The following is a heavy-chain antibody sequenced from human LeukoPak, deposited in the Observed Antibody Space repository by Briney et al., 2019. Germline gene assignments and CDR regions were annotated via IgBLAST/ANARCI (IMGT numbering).Heavy chain of an antibody. J-gene: IGHJ6*02. CDR3: AKSRLQGYYYYGMDV. Sequence: GGSLRLSRAASGFTFSSYAMSWVRQAPGKGLEWVSAISGSGGSTYYADSVKGRFTISRDNSKNTLYLQMNSLRAEDTAVYYCAKSRLQGYYYYGMDVWGQGTTVTVSS. V-gene: IGHV3-23*01. D-gene: IGHD2-15*01. CDR1: GFTFSSYA. CDR2: ISGSGGST.